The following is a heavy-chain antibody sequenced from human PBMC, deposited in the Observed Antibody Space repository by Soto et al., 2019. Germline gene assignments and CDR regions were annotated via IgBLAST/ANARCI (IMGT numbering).Heavy chain of an antibody. V-gene: IGHV2-5*02. D-gene: IGHD3-22*01. CDR2: IYGDDDK. Sequence: SGPTLVNPTQTLTLTCTFSGFSLSTSGVGVGWIRQPPGKALEWLALIYGDDDKRCSPSLKSRLTITKDTPPTQAALTMPHTDPADTATSYCAHSILYRSSGNCLPDYWGQATLVPVPS. J-gene: IGHJ4*02. CDR3: AHSILYRSSGNCLPDY. CDR1: GFSLSTSGVG.